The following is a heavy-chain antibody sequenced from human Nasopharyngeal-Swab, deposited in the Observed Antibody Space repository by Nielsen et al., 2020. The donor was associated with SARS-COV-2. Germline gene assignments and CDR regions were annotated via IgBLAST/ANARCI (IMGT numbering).Heavy chain of an antibody. Sequence: ASAQVSCKASAYTSISYGISWVRQDPGQGLEWMGWSSAYNGNTNYAQKLQGRVTMTTDTSTSTAYMELRSLRSADTAVYYCARSRRGIAARLGGCFDPWGQGTLVTVSS. CDR3: ARSRRGIAARLGGCFDP. J-gene: IGHJ5*01. V-gene: IGHV1-18*01. D-gene: IGHD6-6*01. CDR2: SSAYNGNT. CDR1: AYTSISYG.